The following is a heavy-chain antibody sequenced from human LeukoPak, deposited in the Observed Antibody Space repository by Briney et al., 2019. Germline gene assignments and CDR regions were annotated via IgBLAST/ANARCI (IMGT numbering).Heavy chain of an antibody. J-gene: IGHJ5*02. CDR3: ARGRAVAGKGDWFDP. CDR2: MNPNSGNT. CDR1: GYTFTSYD. D-gene: IGHD6-19*01. Sequence: GASVKVSCKASGYTFTSYDINWVRQATGQGLEWVGWMNPNSGNTGYAQKFQGRVTMTRNTSISTAYMELSSLRSEDTAVYYCARGRAVAGKGDWFDPWGQGTLVTVSS. V-gene: IGHV1-8*01.